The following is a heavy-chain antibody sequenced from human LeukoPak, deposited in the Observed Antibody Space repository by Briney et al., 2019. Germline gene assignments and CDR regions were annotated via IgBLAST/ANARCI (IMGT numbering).Heavy chain of an antibody. D-gene: IGHD6-19*01. CDR3: GRLRSGWSSLSAY. V-gene: IGHV3-23*01. CDR2: ISGSGGST. Sequence: PGGSLRLSCAASGFTFSSYAMSWVRQAPGKGLEWVSAISGSGGSTYYADSVKGRFTISRDNSKNTLYLQMNSLRAEDTAVYYCGRLRSGWSSLSAYWGQGTQVTVSS. J-gene: IGHJ4*02. CDR1: GFTFSSYA.